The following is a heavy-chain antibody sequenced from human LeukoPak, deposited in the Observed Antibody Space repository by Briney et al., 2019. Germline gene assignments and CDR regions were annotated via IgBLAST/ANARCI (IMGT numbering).Heavy chain of an antibody. J-gene: IGHJ4*02. CDR1: GFTFDDYA. V-gene: IGHV3-9*01. CDR2: ISWNSGSI. Sequence: GGSLRLSCAASGFTFDDYAMHWVRQAPGKGLEWVSGISWNSGSIGYADSVKGRFTISRDNAKNSLYLQMNSLRAEDTALYYCAKVAELRQWPGYFDYWGQGTLVTVSS. CDR3: AKVAELRQWPGYFDY. D-gene: IGHD6-19*01.